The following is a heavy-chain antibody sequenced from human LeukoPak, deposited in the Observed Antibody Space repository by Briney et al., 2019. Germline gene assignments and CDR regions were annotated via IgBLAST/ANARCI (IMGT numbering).Heavy chain of an antibody. CDR1: GYTFTSYG. J-gene: IGHJ5*02. V-gene: IGHV1-18*01. D-gene: IGHD6-13*01. CDR2: ISAYNGNT. CDR3: ARWQQLVNWFDP. Sequence: ASVKVSCTASGYTFTSYGISWVRQAPGQGLEWMGWISAYNGNTNYAQKLQGRVTMTTDTSTSTAYMELRSLRSDDTAVYYCARWQQLVNWFDPWGQGTLVTVSS.